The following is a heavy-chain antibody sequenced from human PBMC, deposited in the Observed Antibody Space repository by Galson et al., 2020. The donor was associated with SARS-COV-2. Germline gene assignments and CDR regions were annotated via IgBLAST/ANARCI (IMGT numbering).Heavy chain of an antibody. CDR1: GYTLTELS. J-gene: IGHJ5*02. V-gene: IGHV1-24*01. CDR2: FDPEDGET. CDR3: ATAAPFRRGNWFDP. Sequence: ASVKVSCKVSGYTLTELSMHWVRQAPGKGLEWMGGFDPEDGETIHAQKFQGRVTMTEDTSTDTAYMELSSLRSEDTAVYYCATAAPFRRGNWFDPWGQGTLVTVSS.